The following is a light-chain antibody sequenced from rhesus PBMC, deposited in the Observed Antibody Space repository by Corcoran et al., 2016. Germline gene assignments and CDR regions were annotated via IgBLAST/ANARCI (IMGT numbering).Light chain of an antibody. V-gene: IGKV1-74*01. CDR3: QHGYGTPFT. J-gene: IGKJ3*01. CDR1: ENVNNY. CDR2: NAS. Sequence: DIQMTQSPSSLSASVGDRVTITCRASENVNNYLNWYQQKPGKAPNLLIYNASTFQSRVPSRFSGSGSVTDYTFTISSLQPEDVATYYCQHGYGTPFTFGPGTKLDIK.